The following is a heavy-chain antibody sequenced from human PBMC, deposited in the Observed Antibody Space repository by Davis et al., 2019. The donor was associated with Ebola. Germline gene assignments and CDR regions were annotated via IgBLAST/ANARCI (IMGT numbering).Heavy chain of an antibody. V-gene: IGHV3-74*01. CDR1: GFTFSSYW. CDR2: INSDGSPRRVADYVEGRLTT. Sequence: HTGGSLRLSCAASGFTFSSYWMHWVRQAPGKGLVWVSRINSDGSPRRVADYVEGRLTTNYADSVKGRFTVSRDNAKNTLNLQMNSLRGNDTAVYFCAREGYYDFWGGSYRGIGFDYWGRGTLVTVSS. CDR3: AREGYYDFWGGSYRGIGFDY. J-gene: IGHJ4*02. D-gene: IGHD3-3*01.